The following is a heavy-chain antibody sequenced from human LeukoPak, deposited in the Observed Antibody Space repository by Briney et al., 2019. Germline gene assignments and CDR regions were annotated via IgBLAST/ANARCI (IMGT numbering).Heavy chain of an antibody. CDR1: GYSFPNYG. D-gene: IGHD3-22*01. V-gene: IGHV1-18*01. CDR2: ISAYNGNT. J-gene: IGHJ4*02. CDR3: VRESGGYYGGAFDY. Sequence: ASVKVSCKASGYSFPNYGINWVRQAPGQGLEWMGWISAYNGNTNYAQKLQGRVTMTTDTSTNTAYMELRSLRSDDTAVYYCVRESGGYYGGAFDYWGQGTLVTVSS.